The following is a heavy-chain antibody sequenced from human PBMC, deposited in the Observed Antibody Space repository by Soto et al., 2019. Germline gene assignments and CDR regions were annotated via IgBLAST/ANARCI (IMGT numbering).Heavy chain of an antibody. CDR1: GGSISSYY. V-gene: IGHV4-59*08. Sequence: PSETLSLTCTVSGGSISSYYWSCIRQPPGKGLEWIGYIYYSGSTNYNPSLKSRVTISVDTSKNQFSLKLGSVTAADTAVYYCARRYGDCFDYWGQGTLVTVSS. CDR3: ARRYGDCFDY. D-gene: IGHD4-17*01. CDR2: IYYSGST. J-gene: IGHJ4*02.